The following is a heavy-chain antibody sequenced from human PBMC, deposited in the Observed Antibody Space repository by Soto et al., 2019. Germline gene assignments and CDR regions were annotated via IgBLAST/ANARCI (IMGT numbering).Heavy chain of an antibody. CDR2: INHSGST. CDR1: GGSFSGYY. V-gene: IGHV4-34*01. J-gene: IGHJ6*02. CDR3: ARAYVWGSYRLYYYYYYGMDV. D-gene: IGHD3-16*02. Sequence: PSETLSLTCAVYGGSFSGYYWSWIRQPPGKGLEWIGEINHSGSTNYNPSLKSRVTISVDTSKNQFSLKLSSVTAADTAVYYCARAYVWGSYRLYYYYYYGMDVWGQGTTVTVSS.